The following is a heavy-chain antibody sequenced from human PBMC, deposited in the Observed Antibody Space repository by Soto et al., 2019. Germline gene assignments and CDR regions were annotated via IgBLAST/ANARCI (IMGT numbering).Heavy chain of an antibody. J-gene: IGHJ5*02. Sequence: EVQLVESGGGLVKPGGSLRLSCAASGFTFSSYSMNWVRQAPGKGLEWVSCISSSSNNKYYADSVKGRFTISRDNGKNSLYLQMNSLRAEDTAVYYCARDRGSSGWYAGGWFDPWGQGTLVSVSS. V-gene: IGHV3-21*01. D-gene: IGHD6-19*01. CDR1: GFTFSSYS. CDR3: ARDRGSSGWYAGGWFDP. CDR2: ISSSSNNK.